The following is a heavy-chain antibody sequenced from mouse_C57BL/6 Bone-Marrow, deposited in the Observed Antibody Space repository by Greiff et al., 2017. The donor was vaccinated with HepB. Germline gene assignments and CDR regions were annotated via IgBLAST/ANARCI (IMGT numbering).Heavy chain of an antibody. J-gene: IGHJ4*01. D-gene: IGHD2-4*01. V-gene: IGHV14-4*01. Sequence: VQLQQSGAELVRPGASVKLSCTASGFNIKDDYMHWVKQRPEQGLEWIGWIDPENGDTEYASKFQGKATITADTSSNTAYLQLSSLTSEDTAVYYCTTYYDYTYAMDYWGQGTSVTVSS. CDR1: GFNIKDDY. CDR3: TTYYDYTYAMDY. CDR2: IDPENGDT.